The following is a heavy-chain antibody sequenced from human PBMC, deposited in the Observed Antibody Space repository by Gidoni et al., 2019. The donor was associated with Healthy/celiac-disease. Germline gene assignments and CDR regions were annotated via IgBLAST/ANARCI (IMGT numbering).Heavy chain of an antibody. CDR1: GGSLSSGGYY. CDR3: ARVGNSHYYGMDV. D-gene: IGHD1-1*01. Sequence: QVQLQESGPGLVKPSQTLSLTCTVSGGSLSSGGYYWSWIRPHPGKGLEWIGYIYYSGSTYYNPSLKSRVTISVDTSKNQFSLKLSSVTAADTAVYYCARVGNSHYYGMDVWGQGTTVTVSS. CDR2: IYYSGST. V-gene: IGHV4-31*03. J-gene: IGHJ6*02.